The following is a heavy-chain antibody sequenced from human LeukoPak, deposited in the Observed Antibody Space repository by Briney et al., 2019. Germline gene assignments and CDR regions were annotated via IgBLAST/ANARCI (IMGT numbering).Heavy chain of an antibody. V-gene: IGHV1-8*01. D-gene: IGHD3-3*01. CDR1: GYTFTSYD. J-gene: IGHJ4*02. CDR3: ARGASVYYDFWSGYPKRGAYFDY. Sequence: ASVKVSCKASGYTFTSYDINWVRQATGQGFEWMGWMNPNSGNTGYAQKFQGRVTMTRNTSISTAYMELSSLRSEDTAVYYCARGASVYYDFWSGYPKRGAYFDYWGQGTLVTVSS. CDR2: MNPNSGNT.